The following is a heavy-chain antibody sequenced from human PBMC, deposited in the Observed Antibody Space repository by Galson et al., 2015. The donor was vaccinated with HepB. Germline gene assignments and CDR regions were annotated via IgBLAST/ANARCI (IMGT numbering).Heavy chain of an antibody. D-gene: IGHD3-22*01. CDR2: ISDPNGNT. CDR1: GYTFTNYG. V-gene: IGHV1-18*04. Sequence: SVKVSCKASGYTFTNYGISWVRQAPGQGLEWMGWISDPNGNTKYAQNFQDRVTMTTDTSTSTAYMELRSLRSDDTAIYYCARVNYDNSRTTDYWGQGTLVTVSS. CDR3: ARVNYDNSRTTDY. J-gene: IGHJ4*02.